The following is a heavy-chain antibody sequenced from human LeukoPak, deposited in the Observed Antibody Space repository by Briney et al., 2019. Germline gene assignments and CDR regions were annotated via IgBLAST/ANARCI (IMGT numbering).Heavy chain of an antibody. CDR3: ATNSPDLYNWFDP. CDR2: IYHSGST. CDR1: GYSISSGYY. V-gene: IGHV4-38-2*02. J-gene: IGHJ5*02. Sequence: SETLSLTCTVSGYSISSGYYWGWIRQPPGKGLEWIGSIYHSGSTYYNPSLKSRVTISVDTSKNQFSLKLSSVTAADTAVYYCATNSPDLYNWFDPWGQGTLVTVSS. D-gene: IGHD2/OR15-2a*01.